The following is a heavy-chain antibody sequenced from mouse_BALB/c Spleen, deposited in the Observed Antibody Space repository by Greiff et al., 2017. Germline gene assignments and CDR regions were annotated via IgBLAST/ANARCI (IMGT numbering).Heavy chain of an antibody. CDR1: GYTFTNYW. CDR2: IYPGGGYT. V-gene: IGHV1-63*02. Sequence: QVQLKESGAELVRPGTSVKISCKASGYTFTNYWLGWVKQRPGHGLEWIGDIYPGGGYTNYNEKFKGKATLTADTSSSTAYMQLSSLTSEDSAVYFCARGDYGSSSWFAYWGQGTLVTVSA. D-gene: IGHD1-1*01. CDR3: ARGDYGSSSWFAY. J-gene: IGHJ3*01.